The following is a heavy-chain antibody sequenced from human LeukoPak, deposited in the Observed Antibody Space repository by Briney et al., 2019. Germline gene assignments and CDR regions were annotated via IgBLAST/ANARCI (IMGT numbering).Heavy chain of an antibody. J-gene: IGHJ6*02. CDR1: GFTFNTYA. Sequence: PGGSLRLSCAASGFTFNTYAMHWVRQAPGKGLEWVAVMSDDGSENYYADSVKGRFTISRDNSKNTLYLQMNNLRPEDTAIYYCARRAPGYGDYGVYYYGMDVWGQGTTVTVSS. D-gene: IGHD4-17*01. CDR2: MSDDGSEN. V-gene: IGHV3-30*04. CDR3: ARRAPGYGDYGVYYYGMDV.